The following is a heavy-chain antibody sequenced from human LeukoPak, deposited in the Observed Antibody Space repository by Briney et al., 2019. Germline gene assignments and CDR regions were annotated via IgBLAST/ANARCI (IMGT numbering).Heavy chain of an antibody. Sequence: GGSLRLSCAASGFTFDDYGMSWVRQAPGKGLEWVSGINWNGGSTGYADSVKGRSTISRDNAKNSLYLQMNSLRAEDTALYYCAREADPDPDDFWSGYPLDYWGQGTLVTVSS. CDR3: AREADPDPDDFWSGYPLDY. V-gene: IGHV3-20*04. D-gene: IGHD3-3*01. CDR2: INWNGGST. J-gene: IGHJ4*02. CDR1: GFTFDDYG.